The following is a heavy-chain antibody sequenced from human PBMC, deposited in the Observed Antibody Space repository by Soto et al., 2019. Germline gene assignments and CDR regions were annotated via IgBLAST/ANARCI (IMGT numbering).Heavy chain of an antibody. CDR1: GGSISSYY. CDR3: ARLKVGFTVTTTNPKLNYYYYYMDV. D-gene: IGHD4-17*01. J-gene: IGHJ6*03. CDR2: IYYSGST. V-gene: IGHV4-59*08. Sequence: SETLSLTCTVSGGSISSYYWSWIRQPPGKGLEWIGYIYYSGSTNYNPSLKSRVTISVDTSKNQFSLKLSSVTAADTAVYYCARLKVGFTVTTTNPKLNYYYYYMDVWGKGTTVTVSS.